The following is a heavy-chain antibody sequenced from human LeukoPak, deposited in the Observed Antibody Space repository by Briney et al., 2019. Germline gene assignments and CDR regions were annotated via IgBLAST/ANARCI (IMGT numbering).Heavy chain of an antibody. CDR1: GGSISSYY. J-gene: IGHJ5*02. CDR2: IYTSGGT. Sequence: SETLSLTCTVSGGSISSYYWSWIRQPAGKGLEWIGRIYTSGGTNYNPSLKSRVTMSVDTSKNQFSLKLSSVTAADTAVYYCARDRAAAGWFDPWGQGTLVTVSS. CDR3: ARDRAAAGWFDP. D-gene: IGHD6-13*01. V-gene: IGHV4-4*07.